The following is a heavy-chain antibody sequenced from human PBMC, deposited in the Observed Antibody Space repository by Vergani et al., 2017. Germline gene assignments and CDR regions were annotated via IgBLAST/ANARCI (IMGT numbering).Heavy chain of an antibody. CDR2: ISTGASTV. D-gene: IGHD1-1*01. V-gene: IGHV3-11*04. CDR1: GFKFSDHY. J-gene: IGHJ6*02. CDR3: SKNPDISTTRHDYAMDV. Sequence: LEESGGGSVQPGGSLRLSCAASGFKFSDHYMSWIRQAPGKGLEWVSHISTGASTVSYTDSVTGRFTVSRDNNNNSLTLDMTTLRVEDKAVYYCSKNPDISTTRHDYAMDVWGQGTTVTVSS.